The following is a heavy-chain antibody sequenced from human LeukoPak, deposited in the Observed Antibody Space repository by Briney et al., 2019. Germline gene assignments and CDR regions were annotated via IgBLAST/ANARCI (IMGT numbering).Heavy chain of an antibody. D-gene: IGHD3-3*01. CDR3: ASDRGWSCYSTVFDY. CDR2: ISAYNGST. Sequence: ASVKVSCKASGCTFSSYAISWVRQAPGQGLEGVGWISAYNGSTNYAQKLQGRVTITTDTSTSTAYMEVKSLRSDDTAVYYCASDRGWSCYSTVFDYGRQGTLVTV. J-gene: IGHJ4*02. V-gene: IGHV1-18*01. CDR1: GCTFSSYA.